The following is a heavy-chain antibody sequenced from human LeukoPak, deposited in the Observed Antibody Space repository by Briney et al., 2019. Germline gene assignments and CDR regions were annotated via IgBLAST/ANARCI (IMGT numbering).Heavy chain of an antibody. CDR3: ATDFVVVPAAMGSSGFDP. D-gene: IGHD2-2*01. Sequence: GASVKVSCKVSGYTLTELSMHWVRQAPRKGLEWMGGFDPEDGETIYAQKFQGRVTMTEDTSTDTAYMDLSSLRSEDTAVYYCATDFVVVPAAMGSSGFDPWGQGTLVTVSS. J-gene: IGHJ5*02. CDR1: GYTLTELS. V-gene: IGHV1-24*01. CDR2: FDPEDGET.